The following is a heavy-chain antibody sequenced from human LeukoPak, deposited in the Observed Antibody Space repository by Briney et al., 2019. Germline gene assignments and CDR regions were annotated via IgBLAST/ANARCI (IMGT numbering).Heavy chain of an antibody. Sequence: GGSLRLSCAASGFTFSSYWMSWVRQAPGKGLEWVANINQDGSEKYYVDSVKGRFTISRDNAKNSLYLQMSNLRAEDTAVYFCARGGGLDVWGQGATVTVSS. V-gene: IGHV3-7*03. D-gene: IGHD3-16*01. CDR1: GFTFSSYW. CDR2: INQDGSEK. CDR3: ARGGGLDV. J-gene: IGHJ6*02.